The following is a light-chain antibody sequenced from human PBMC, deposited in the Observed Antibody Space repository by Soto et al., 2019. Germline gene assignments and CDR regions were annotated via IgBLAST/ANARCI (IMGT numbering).Light chain of an antibody. J-gene: IGKJ4*01. CDR2: WAS. V-gene: IGKV4-1*01. CDR1: HRDLLTSNNKNY. CDR3: QQGSSPRFT. Sequence: MAHSQDSVAVSLCELASIKXSSHHRDLLTSNNKNYLAWYQQKPGQPPKLLIYWASTRESGVPDRFSASGSGTDLTFACGLVQAEDALVYYSQQGSSPRFTFCVGTKVDI.